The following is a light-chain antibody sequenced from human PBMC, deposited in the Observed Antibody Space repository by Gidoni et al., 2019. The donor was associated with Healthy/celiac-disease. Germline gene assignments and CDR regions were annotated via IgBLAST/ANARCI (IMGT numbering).Light chain of an antibody. CDR3: AAWDDSLSGWV. CDR1: RSNLGSNY. Sequence: QSVLTQPPSASGTPGQRVTIPFSGSRSNLGSNYVYWYQQLPGTAPKLLIYRNNQRPSGVPDRFSGSKSGTSASLAISGLRSEDEADYYCAAWDDSLSGWVFGGGTKLTVL. J-gene: IGLJ3*02. CDR2: RNN. V-gene: IGLV1-47*01.